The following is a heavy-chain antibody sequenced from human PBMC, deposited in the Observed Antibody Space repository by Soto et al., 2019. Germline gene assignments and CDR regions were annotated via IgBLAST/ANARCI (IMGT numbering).Heavy chain of an antibody. CDR1: GFTFSSYA. Sequence: VGSLRLSCAASGFTFSSYAMSWVRQAPGKGLEWVSAISGSGGSTYYADSVKGRFTISRDNSKNTLYLQMNSLRAEDTAVYYCAKFPGYCSGGSCSPLNYYYMDVWGKGTTVTVSS. CDR3: AKFPGYCSGGSCSPLNYYYMDV. J-gene: IGHJ6*03. CDR2: ISGSGGST. D-gene: IGHD2-15*01. V-gene: IGHV3-23*01.